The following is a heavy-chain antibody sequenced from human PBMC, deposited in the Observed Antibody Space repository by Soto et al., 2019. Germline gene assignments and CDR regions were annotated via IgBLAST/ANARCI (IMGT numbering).Heavy chain of an antibody. Sequence: GESLKISCAASGFTFSSYAMHWVRQAPGKGLEGVAVISYDGSNKYYADSVKGRFTISKDNSKNTLYLQMNSLRAEDTAVYYCARDAQSGWNFDYWGQGTLVTVSS. V-gene: IGHV3-30-3*01. J-gene: IGHJ4*02. CDR3: ARDAQSGWNFDY. D-gene: IGHD6-19*01. CDR1: GFTFSSYA. CDR2: ISYDGSNK.